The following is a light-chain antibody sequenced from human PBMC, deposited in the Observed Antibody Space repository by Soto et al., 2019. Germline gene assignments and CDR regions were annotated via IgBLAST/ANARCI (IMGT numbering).Light chain of an antibody. Sequence: IVMTQSPATLSVSPGERATLSCRASQSVSTNLAWYQQKPGQAPRLLIYNALTRATGIPARFSGSGSGTEFTLTISSLQSEDFAVYYCQQYIRWPLTFGGGTRLEIK. J-gene: IGKJ5*01. CDR3: QQYIRWPLT. CDR2: NAL. V-gene: IGKV3-15*01. CDR1: QSVSTN.